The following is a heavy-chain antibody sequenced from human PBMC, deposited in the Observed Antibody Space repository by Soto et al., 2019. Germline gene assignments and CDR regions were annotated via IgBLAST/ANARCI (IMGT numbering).Heavy chain of an antibody. CDR3: ARHGGGPFDY. J-gene: IGHJ4*02. V-gene: IGHV5-51*01. Sequence: GESLKISCKGSGYNFPVYWIGWVRQMPGKGLEWMGIIYPSDSNTRYSPSFQGHVTISADKSISTAYLQWSSLKASDSAMYYCARHGGGPFDYWGQGTLVTVSS. D-gene: IGHD3-16*01. CDR2: IYPSDSNT. CDR1: GYNFPVYW.